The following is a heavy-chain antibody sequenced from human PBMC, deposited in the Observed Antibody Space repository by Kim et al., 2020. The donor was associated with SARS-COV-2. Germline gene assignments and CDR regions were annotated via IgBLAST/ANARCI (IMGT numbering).Heavy chain of an antibody. CDR1: GDTFSSYS. CDR2: IVPVFGTA. CDR3: ARDATVGTPFEAFDI. D-gene: IGHD4-17*01. V-gene: IGHV1-69*13. Sequence: SVKVSCKASGDTFSSYSISWVRQAPGQGLEWMGGIVPVFGTANYAQKFQGRVTITADESTRTAYMELSSLRSEDTAVYYCARDATVGTPFEAFDIWGQGTMVTAS. J-gene: IGHJ3*02.